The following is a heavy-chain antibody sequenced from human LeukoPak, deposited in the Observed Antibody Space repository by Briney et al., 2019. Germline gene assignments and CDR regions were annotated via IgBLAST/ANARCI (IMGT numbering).Heavy chain of an antibody. J-gene: IGHJ4*02. Sequence: SETLSLTCTVSGGSISDYYWSWIRQPPGKGLEWIGYIYYSGSTKYNPYLKSRVTISIDTSKNQFSLKLSSVTAADTAVYYCARVGWFAARLGYLDYWGRGTLVTVSS. V-gene: IGHV4-59*01. D-gene: IGHD3-3*01. CDR3: ARVGWFAARLGYLDY. CDR1: GGSISDYY. CDR2: IYYSGST.